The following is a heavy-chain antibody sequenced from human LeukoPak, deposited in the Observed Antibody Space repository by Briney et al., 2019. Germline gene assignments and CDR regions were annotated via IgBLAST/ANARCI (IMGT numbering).Heavy chain of an antibody. D-gene: IGHD4-17*01. Sequence: GGSLRLSCAASGFTFSSYWMHWVRQAPGKGLEWVADIRQDGSEKYSVDSVKGRFTISRDNAKNSLYLQLNSLRAEDTAMYYCARESPERFGDYVFDIWGQGTMVTVSS. CDR2: IRQDGSEK. V-gene: IGHV3-7*01. J-gene: IGHJ3*02. CDR1: GFTFSSYW. CDR3: ARESPERFGDYVFDI.